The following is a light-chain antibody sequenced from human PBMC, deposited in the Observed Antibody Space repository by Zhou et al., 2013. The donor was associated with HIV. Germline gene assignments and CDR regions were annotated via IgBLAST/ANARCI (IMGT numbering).Light chain of an antibody. CDR3: QQYGTSPT. V-gene: IGKV3-15*01. CDR2: GAS. CDR1: QSVRSH. Sequence: EIVMTQSPATLSVSPGERATLSCRASQSVRSHLAWYQQKPGQAPRLLIYGASTRATGIPARFSGSGSGTDFTLTISRLEPEDFAVYYCQQYGTSPTFGQGTKVEIK. J-gene: IGKJ1*01.